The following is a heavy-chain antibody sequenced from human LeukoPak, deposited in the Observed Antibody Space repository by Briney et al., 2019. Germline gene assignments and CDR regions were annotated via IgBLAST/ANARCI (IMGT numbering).Heavy chain of an antibody. V-gene: IGHV3-66*01. CDR2: IYSGGST. CDR1: GFTVSSNY. D-gene: IGHD4-11*01. Sequence: GGSLRLSCAASGFTVSSNYMSWVRQAPGKGLEWVSVIYSGGSTYYADSVKGRFTISRDNSKDTLYLQMNSLRAEDTAVYYCARDRRSTTVTTFRTYYYYGMDVWGQGTTVTVSS. J-gene: IGHJ6*02. CDR3: ARDRRSTTVTTFRTYYYYGMDV.